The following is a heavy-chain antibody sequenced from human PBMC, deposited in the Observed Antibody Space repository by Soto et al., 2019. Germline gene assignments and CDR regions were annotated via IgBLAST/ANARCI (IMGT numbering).Heavy chain of an antibody. J-gene: IGHJ4*02. CDR2: INSDGSST. CDR1: GFTFSSYW. Sequence: EVQLVESGGGLVPPGGSLRLSCAASGFTFSSYWMHWVRQAPGKGLVWVSRINSDGSSTSYADSVKGRFTISRDNAKNTLYLQMNSLRAEDTAVYYCAGGFIDGDSLDYWGEGTLVTVSS. D-gene: IGHD4-17*01. CDR3: AGGFIDGDSLDY. V-gene: IGHV3-74*01.